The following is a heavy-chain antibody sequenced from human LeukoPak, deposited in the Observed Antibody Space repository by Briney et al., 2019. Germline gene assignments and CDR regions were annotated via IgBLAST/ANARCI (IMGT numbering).Heavy chain of an antibody. Sequence: SETLSLTCAIYGGSFSGYYWSWIRQPPGKGLEWIGEINHSGSTNYNPSLKSRVTISVDTSKNQFSLKLSSVTAADTAVYYCARGCSSTSCLDGFDPWGQGTLVTVSS. CDR2: INHSGST. D-gene: IGHD2-2*01. CDR1: GGSFSGYY. CDR3: ARGCSSTSCLDGFDP. V-gene: IGHV4-34*01. J-gene: IGHJ5*02.